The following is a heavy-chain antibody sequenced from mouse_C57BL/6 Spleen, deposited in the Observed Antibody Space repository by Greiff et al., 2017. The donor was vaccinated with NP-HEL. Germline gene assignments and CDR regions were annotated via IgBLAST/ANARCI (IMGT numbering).Heavy chain of an antibody. CDR2: INPGRGGT. J-gene: IGHJ4*01. Sequence: QVQLQQSGAELVRPGTSVKVSCKASGYAFTNYLIEWVKQRPGQGLEWIGVINPGRGGTNYNEKVKGKATLTADKSSSTAYLHLSSLTSEDSAVYFCARRGLRHAMDYWGQGTSVTVSS. V-gene: IGHV1-54*01. CDR1: GYAFTNYL. CDR3: ARRGLRHAMDY. D-gene: IGHD2-2*01.